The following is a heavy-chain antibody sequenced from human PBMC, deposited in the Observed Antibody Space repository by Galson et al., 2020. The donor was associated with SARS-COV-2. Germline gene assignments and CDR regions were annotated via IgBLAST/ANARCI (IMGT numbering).Heavy chain of an antibody. J-gene: IGHJ3*01. D-gene: IGHD2-21*02. CDR1: GFTFSSYT. CDR2: IRDIGTYV. CDR3: VRSPPRKWIADCGGDCYRDGFDL. Sequence: NSGGSLRLSCAASGFTFSSYTMVWVRQPPGKGLEYVSSIRDIGTYVFFGDSMRGRFTISRDNAEKTLYLHMNSLGDDDTAVYYCVRSPPRKWIADCGGDCYRDGFDLWGPGTTVVVSS. V-gene: IGHV3-21*01.